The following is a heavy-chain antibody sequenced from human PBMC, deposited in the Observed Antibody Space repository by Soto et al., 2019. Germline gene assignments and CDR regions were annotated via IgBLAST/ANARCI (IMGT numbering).Heavy chain of an antibody. V-gene: IGHV4-34*01. D-gene: IGHD5-18*01. Sequence: QVQLQQWGAGLLKPSETLSLTCAVYGGSFSGYYWSWIRQHPGKGLEWIGEINHSGSTNYNPSLKSRVTISVDTSKNQFSLKLSSVTAADTAVYYCARVPDTAMDNGYFDYWGQGPLVTVSS. CDR1: GGSFSGYY. CDR2: INHSGST. J-gene: IGHJ4*02. CDR3: ARVPDTAMDNGYFDY.